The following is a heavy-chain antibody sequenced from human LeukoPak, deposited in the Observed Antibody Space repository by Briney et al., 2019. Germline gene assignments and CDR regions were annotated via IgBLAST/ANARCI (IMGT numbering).Heavy chain of an antibody. Sequence: GGSLRLSCAASGFTFSSSAMSWVRQVPRKGLEWVSGISASGGSTYYADSVRGRFTISRDNSKNTLYVQMNSLRDEDTAVYYCAKGQRWESPHYLDSWGQGTLVTVSS. CDR2: ISASGGST. J-gene: IGHJ4*02. D-gene: IGHD1-26*01. V-gene: IGHV3-23*01. CDR3: AKGQRWESPHYLDS. CDR1: GFTFSSSA.